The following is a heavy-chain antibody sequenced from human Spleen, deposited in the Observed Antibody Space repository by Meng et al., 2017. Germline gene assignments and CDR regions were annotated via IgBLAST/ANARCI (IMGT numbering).Heavy chain of an antibody. Sequence: GESLKISCAVSGFTFSTSAMSWVRQAPGKGLEGVSAIDISGDTTSYADSVKGRFTISRDNSKNTVYLQMNSLRAEDTALYYCARDQYSSSSQVDYWGQGALVTVSS. V-gene: IGHV3-23*01. J-gene: IGHJ4*02. CDR2: IDISGDTT. CDR1: GFTFSTSA. CDR3: ARDQYSSSSQVDY. D-gene: IGHD6-13*01.